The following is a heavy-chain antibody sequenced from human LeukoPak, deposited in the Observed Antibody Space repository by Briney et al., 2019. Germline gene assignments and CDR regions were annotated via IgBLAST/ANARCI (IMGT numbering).Heavy chain of an antibody. V-gene: IGHV3-7*01. CDR1: GFTFSSYW. J-gene: IGHJ4*02. Sequence: PGGSLRLSCAASGFTFSSYWMSWVRQAPGKGLEWVANIKQDGSQKYYVDSVKGRSTFSRDNDKNSLYLQMNSLRAEDAAVYYCAIFSNYVMSYWSQGTLVTVSA. CDR2: IKQDGSQK. D-gene: IGHD4-11*01. CDR3: AIFSNYVMSY.